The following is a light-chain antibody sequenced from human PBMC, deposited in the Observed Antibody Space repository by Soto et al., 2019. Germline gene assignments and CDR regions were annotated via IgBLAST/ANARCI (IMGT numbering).Light chain of an antibody. J-gene: IGLJ3*02. CDR3: QVWDSSSDPYWV. CDR1: NMGSKS. V-gene: IGLV3-21*02. Sequence: SSELTQPPSVSVAPGQTARITFGGNNMGSKSVHWYQQKPGQAPVLVVYDDSDPPSGIPERFSGSNSGNTATLTISRVEVGDEADYYCQVWDSSSDPYWVFGGGTKLTVL. CDR2: DDS.